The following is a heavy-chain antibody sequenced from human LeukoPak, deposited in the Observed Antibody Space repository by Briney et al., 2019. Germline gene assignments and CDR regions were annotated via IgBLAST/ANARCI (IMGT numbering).Heavy chain of an antibody. V-gene: IGHV4-34*01. D-gene: IGHD5-24*01. Sequence: SETLSLTCAVYGGSFSGYYWSWIRQPPEKGLEWIGEINHSGSTNYNPSLKSRVTISVDTSKNQFSLKLSSVTAADTAVYYCARERWLQPLDYWGQGTLVTVSS. CDR3: ARERWLQPLDY. CDR2: INHSGST. CDR1: GGSFSGYY. J-gene: IGHJ4*02.